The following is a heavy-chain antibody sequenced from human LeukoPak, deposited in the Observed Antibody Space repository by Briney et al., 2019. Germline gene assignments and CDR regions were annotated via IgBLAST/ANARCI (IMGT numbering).Heavy chain of an antibody. V-gene: IGHV1-2*02. D-gene: IGHD6-19*01. CDR3: AGVYSGGWYYFDY. CDR2: INPNSGGT. CDR1: GYTFTGYY. Sequence: GASVKVSCKASGYTFTGYYMHWVRQAPGQGLEWMGWINPNSGGTNYAQKFQGRVTMTRDTSISTAYMELSRLRSDDTAVYYCAGVYSGGWYYFDYWGQGTLVTVSS. J-gene: IGHJ4*02.